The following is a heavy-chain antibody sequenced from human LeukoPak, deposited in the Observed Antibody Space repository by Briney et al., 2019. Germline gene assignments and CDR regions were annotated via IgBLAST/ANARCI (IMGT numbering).Heavy chain of an antibody. CDR3: ARDPGGVGATPGLYFDY. J-gene: IGHJ4*02. CDR2: ISGSGGST. V-gene: IGHV3-23*01. CDR1: GFTFSSYA. Sequence: GGSLRLSCAASGFTFSSYAMSWVRQAPGKGLEWVSAISGSGGSTYYADSVKGRFTISRDNSKNTLYLQMNSLGAEDTAVYYCARDPGGVGATPGLYFDYWGQGTLVTVSS. D-gene: IGHD1-26*01.